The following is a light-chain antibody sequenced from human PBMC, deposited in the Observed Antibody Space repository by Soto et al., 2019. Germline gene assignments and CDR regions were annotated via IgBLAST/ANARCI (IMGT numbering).Light chain of an antibody. Sequence: DIQMTQSHTTLSAYVQYRVTITCRASQSIGDLLAWYQQKPGEAPKLLIYKASYLESGVPSRFSGSGSGTEFTLTISSLQPEDLATYYCQHYSAFSVTFGQGTNVDI. V-gene: IGKV1-5*03. CDR2: KAS. CDR1: QSIGDL. CDR3: QHYSAFSVT. J-gene: IGKJ1*01.